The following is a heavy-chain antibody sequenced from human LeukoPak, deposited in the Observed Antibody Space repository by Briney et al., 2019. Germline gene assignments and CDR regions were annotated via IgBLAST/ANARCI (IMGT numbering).Heavy chain of an antibody. CDR1: GGSISSSSYY. V-gene: IGHV4-39*07. CDR3: ARVITMIVLGAFDI. CDR2: IYHSGST. Sequence: SETLSLTCTVSGGSISSSSYYWGWIRQPPGKGLEWIGEIYHSGSTNYNPSLKSRVTISVDNSKNQFSLKLSSVTAADTAVYYCARVITMIVLGAFDIWGQGTKVTVSS. J-gene: IGHJ3*02. D-gene: IGHD3-22*01.